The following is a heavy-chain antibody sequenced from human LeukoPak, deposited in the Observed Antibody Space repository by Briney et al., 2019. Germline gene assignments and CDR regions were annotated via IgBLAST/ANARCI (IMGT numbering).Heavy chain of an antibody. CDR2: INPNSGGT. J-gene: IGHJ4*02. V-gene: IGHV1-2*02. CDR1: GYTFTGYY. Sequence: ASVKVSCKASGYTFTGYYMHWVRQAPGQGREWMGWINPNSGGTNYAQKFQGRVTMTRDTSISTAYMELSRLRSDDTAVYYCARGKTDIAAAGSGYWGQGTLVTVSS. CDR3: ARGKTDIAAAGSGY. D-gene: IGHD6-13*01.